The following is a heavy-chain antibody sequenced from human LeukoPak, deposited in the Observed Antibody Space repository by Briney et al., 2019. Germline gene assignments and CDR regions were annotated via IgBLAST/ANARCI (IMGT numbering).Heavy chain of an antibody. V-gene: IGHV1-69*13. J-gene: IGHJ6*03. CDR3: ARGQRNEYYDFWSDDYMDV. D-gene: IGHD3-3*01. CDR2: IIPILGTA. CDR1: GGTPSTYG. Sequence: SVKVSCKASGGTPSTYGINWVRQAPGQGPEWMGGIIPILGTANYAQKFKGRVTITADESTSTVYMELSSLRSEDTAVYYCARGQRNEYYDFWSDDYMDVWGKGTTITVSS.